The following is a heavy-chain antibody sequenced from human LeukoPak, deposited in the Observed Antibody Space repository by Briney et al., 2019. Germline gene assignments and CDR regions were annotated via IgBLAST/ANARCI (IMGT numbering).Heavy chain of an antibody. Sequence: PSETLSLTCGVYGGSFSGYYMSWVRQAPGKGLEWVSVIYSGGSTYYADSVKGRFTISRDNSKNTLYLQMNSLRAEDTAVYYCARVSLGASDYWGQGTLVTVSS. J-gene: IGHJ4*02. D-gene: IGHD1-26*01. CDR1: GGSFSGYY. CDR2: IYSGGST. CDR3: ARVSLGASDY. V-gene: IGHV3-53*01.